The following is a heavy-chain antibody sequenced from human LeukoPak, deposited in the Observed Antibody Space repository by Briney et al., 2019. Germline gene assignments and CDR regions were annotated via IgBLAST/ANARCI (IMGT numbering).Heavy chain of an antibody. V-gene: IGHV3-7*01. CDR1: GVSVSGYW. CDR3: AREWQGGIAAAGTRIEGDY. D-gene: IGHD6-13*01. Sequence: PGGSLRLSCAVSGVSVSGYWMTWVRQAPGGGLGWVANIKQDGSEKNYVDSVKGRLTISRDNAQNSLFLQMNSLRVEETAVYYCAREWQGGIAAAGTRIEGDYWGQGTLVAVSS. CDR2: IKQDGSEK. J-gene: IGHJ4*02.